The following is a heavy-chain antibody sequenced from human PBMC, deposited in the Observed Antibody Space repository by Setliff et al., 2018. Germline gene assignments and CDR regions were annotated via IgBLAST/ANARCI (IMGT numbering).Heavy chain of an antibody. D-gene: IGHD2-2*01. J-gene: IGHJ3*01. CDR1: GYTFNSYG. V-gene: IGHV1-18*01. CDR3: ARFGGSCSSSSCYASDL. Sequence: ASVKVSCKASGYTFNSYGITWVRQAPGQGLEWMGWISCYDGNTSYAQKFQGRVTVTTDTYTGTGYMELRSLRSDDTAMYFCARFGGSCSSSSCYASDLWGQGTMVTVSS. CDR2: ISCYDGNT.